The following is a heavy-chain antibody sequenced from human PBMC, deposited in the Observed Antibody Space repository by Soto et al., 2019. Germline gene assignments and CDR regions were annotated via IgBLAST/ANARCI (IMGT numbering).Heavy chain of an antibody. CDR1: GGSISSSSYY. V-gene: IGHV4-39*01. Sequence: SETLSLTCTVSGGSISSSSYYWGWIRQPPGKGLEWIGSIYYSGSTYYNPSLKSRVTISVDTSKNQFSLKLSSVTAADTAVYYCARLRGYSYGLFDYWGQGTLVT. D-gene: IGHD5-18*01. CDR3: ARLRGYSYGLFDY. J-gene: IGHJ4*02. CDR2: IYYSGST.